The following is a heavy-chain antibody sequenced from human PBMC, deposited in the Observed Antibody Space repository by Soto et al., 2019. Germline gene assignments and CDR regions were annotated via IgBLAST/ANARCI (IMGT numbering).Heavy chain of an antibody. Sequence: QVQLVQSGAEVKKPGSSVKVSCKASGGTFSSYAISWVRQAPGQGLEWMGGIIPIFGTANYAQKFQGRVTITADESTSTAYMELSSLRSEDTAVYYCARAQGWDWNYISAQTTYYCYGMDVWGQGTTVTVSS. V-gene: IGHV1-69*01. D-gene: IGHD1-7*01. CDR3: ARAQGWDWNYISAQTTYYCYGMDV. CDR1: GGTFSSYA. CDR2: IIPIFGTA. J-gene: IGHJ6*02.